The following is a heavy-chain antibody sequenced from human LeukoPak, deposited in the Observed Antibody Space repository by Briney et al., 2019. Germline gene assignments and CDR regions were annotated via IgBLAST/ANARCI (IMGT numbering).Heavy chain of an antibody. CDR3: ARRMATQSRGAFDI. CDR1: GASISSDDYY. V-gene: IGHV4-30-4*01. D-gene: IGHD5-12*01. Sequence: PAQTLSLTCTVSGASISSDDYYWSWIRQTPGKGLEWIGYIYHSGSAYYNPSLKSRVTISVDTSKNQFSLRLSSVTAADTAVYYCARRMATQSRGAFDIWGQGTMVTVSS. CDR2: IYHSGSA. J-gene: IGHJ3*02.